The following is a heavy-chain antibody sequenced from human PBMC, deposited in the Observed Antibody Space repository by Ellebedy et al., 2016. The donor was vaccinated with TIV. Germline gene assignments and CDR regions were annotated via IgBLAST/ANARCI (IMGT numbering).Heavy chain of an antibody. CDR1: GDSMNSDY. V-gene: IGHV4-59*08. J-gene: IGHJ4*02. CDR2: MYHDGGT. D-gene: IGHD2-2*01. Sequence: PSETLSLACIVSGDSMNSDYWSWLRQPPGKGLEWIAYMYHDGGTNYNASLRSRVPISLESSKRQFSLRLSSLTAADTAVYYCARRQRTFFDQWGQGILVTVSS. CDR3: ARRQRTFFDQ.